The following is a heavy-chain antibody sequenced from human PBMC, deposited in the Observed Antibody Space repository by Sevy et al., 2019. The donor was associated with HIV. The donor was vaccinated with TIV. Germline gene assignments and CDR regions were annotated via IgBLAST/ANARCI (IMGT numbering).Heavy chain of an antibody. J-gene: IGHJ4*02. D-gene: IGHD3-22*01. Sequence: GGSLRLSCAASGFSFSTYWMHWVRQAPGKGLEWVANIKQDESEKYYVASVKGRFTISRDNAKNSVYLETNSLRPEDTALYYCAKGNSGSFDYWCQGTLVTVSS. V-gene: IGHV3-7*01. CDR1: GFSFSTYW. CDR3: AKGNSGSFDY. CDR2: IKQDESEK.